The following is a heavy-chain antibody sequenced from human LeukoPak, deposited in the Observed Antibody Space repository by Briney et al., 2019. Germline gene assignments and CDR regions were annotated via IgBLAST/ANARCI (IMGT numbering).Heavy chain of an antibody. CDR2: INPNSGGT. V-gene: IGHV1-2*02. D-gene: IGHD5-12*01. J-gene: IGHJ4*02. CDR3: ASARGYSGYDSLDY. Sequence: ASVKVSCKASGYTLTGYYMHWVRQAPGQGLEWMGWINPNSGGTNSAQKFQGRVTMTRDTSISPAYMELSRLRPDDTAVYYCASARGYSGYDSLDYWGQGTLVTVSS. CDR1: GYTLTGYY.